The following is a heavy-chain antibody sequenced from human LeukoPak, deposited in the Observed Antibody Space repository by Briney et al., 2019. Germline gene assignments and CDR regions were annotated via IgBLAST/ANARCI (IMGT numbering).Heavy chain of an antibody. CDR2: INAGNGNT. V-gene: IGHV1-3*01. CDR3: ARASSSALYGSGRYYKTGYYSYAMDV. D-gene: IGHD3-10*01. Sequence: ASVKVSCKASGYTFTSYAMHWVRQAPGQRLEWMGWINAGNGNTKYSQKFQGRVTITRDTSASTAYMELSSLRSEDTGVYYCARASSSALYGSGRYYKTGYYSYAMDVWGPGTTVTVSS. CDR1: GYTFTSYA. J-gene: IGHJ6*02.